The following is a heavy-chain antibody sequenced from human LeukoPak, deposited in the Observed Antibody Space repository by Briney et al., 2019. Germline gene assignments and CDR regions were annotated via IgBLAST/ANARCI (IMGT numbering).Heavy chain of an antibody. Sequence: GGSLRLSCAASGFTFSSDSRNWVRQAPGKGLEWVSSISSSCAYTHYADSVKGRFTISRDNAKNSLFLQMDSLRAEDTAVYYCARVPHLPNYWGQGTLVTVSS. V-gene: IGHV3-21*01. J-gene: IGHJ4*02. CDR2: ISSSCAYT. CDR1: GFTFSSDS. CDR3: ARVPHLPNY.